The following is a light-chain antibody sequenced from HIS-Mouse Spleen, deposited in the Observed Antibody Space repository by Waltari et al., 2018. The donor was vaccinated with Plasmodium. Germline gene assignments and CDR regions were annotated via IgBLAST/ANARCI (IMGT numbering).Light chain of an antibody. V-gene: IGKV1-39*01. CDR1: QSISSY. Sequence: DIQMTQSPSSLSASVGDRVTITCRASQSISSYLNWYQQKPGKAPKLLIYAASSLQSGVPSSFSGSGSGTDFTLTISSLQPEDFATYYGQQSYSTWTFGQGTKVEIK. CDR3: QQSYSTWT. CDR2: AAS. J-gene: IGKJ1*01.